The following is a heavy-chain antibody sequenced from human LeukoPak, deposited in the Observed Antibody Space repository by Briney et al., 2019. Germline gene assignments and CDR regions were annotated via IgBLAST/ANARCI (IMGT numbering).Heavy chain of an antibody. D-gene: IGHD1-26*01. CDR1: GYTFTSYD. V-gene: IGHV1-46*01. Sequence: GASVKVSCTASGYTFTSYDINWVRQATGQGLEWVGIINPSGGSTTYGQKFQGRVTMTRDTSTSTVYMELSSLRSEDTAVYYCTRELGGSYNDYWGQGTLVSVSS. CDR2: INPSGGST. CDR3: TRELGGSYNDY. J-gene: IGHJ4*02.